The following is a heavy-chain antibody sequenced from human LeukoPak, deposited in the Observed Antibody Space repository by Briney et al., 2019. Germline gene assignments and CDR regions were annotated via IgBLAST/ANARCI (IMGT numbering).Heavy chain of an antibody. Sequence: GGSLRLSCAASGFIFSSYAMSWVRQAPGKGLEWVSTISGSGGSTYYADSVKGRFTISRDNSKSTVHLQMNSLRAEDTAVYYCAKDRSCTNDVCHGDFDYWGQGTLVTVSS. CDR3: AKDRSCTNDVCHGDFDY. D-gene: IGHD2-8*01. CDR2: ISGSGGST. CDR1: GFIFSSYA. V-gene: IGHV3-23*01. J-gene: IGHJ4*02.